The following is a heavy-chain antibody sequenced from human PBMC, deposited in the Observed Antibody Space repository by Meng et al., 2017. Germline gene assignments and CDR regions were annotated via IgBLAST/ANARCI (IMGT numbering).Heavy chain of an antibody. J-gene: IGHJ4*02. CDR3: TRVFHVETTWHY. V-gene: IGHV3-49*03. D-gene: IGHD4-17*01. CDR1: GFTFGDYA. Sequence: GESLKISCTASGFTFGDYAMSWFRQAPGKGPEWVGFIRSKAYGGTTEYAASVKGRFTISRDDSKSIAYLQMNSLKTEDTAVYYCTRVFHVETTWHYWGQGTLVTVSS. CDR2: IRSKAYGGTT.